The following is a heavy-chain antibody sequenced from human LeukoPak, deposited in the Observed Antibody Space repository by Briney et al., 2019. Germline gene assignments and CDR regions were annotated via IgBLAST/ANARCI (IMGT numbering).Heavy chain of an antibody. CDR2: SGGDGGST. CDR1: GFTFSSND. CDR3: AKALNYWYFDL. Sequence: PGGSLRLSCAASGFTFSSNDMSWVRQAPGKGLEWVSASGGDGGSTYADSVKGRFTISRDNSKNTLYLQMNSLRAEDTATYYCAKALNYWYFDLWGRGNLVTVSS. J-gene: IGHJ2*01. V-gene: IGHV3-23*01.